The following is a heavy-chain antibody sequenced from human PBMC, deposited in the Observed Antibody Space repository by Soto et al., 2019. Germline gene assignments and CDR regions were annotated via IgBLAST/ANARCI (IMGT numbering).Heavy chain of an antibody. Sequence: GASVKVSCKASGYTFTSYGMSWVRQAPGQGLEWMGWISAYNGNTNYAQKLQGRVTMTTDTSTSTAYMEPRSLRSDDTAVYYCARDGRWEATSPYNWFDPWGQGPFVTF. D-gene: IGHD1-26*01. CDR1: GYTFTSYG. CDR3: ARDGRWEATSPYNWFDP. J-gene: IGHJ5*02. V-gene: IGHV1-18*04. CDR2: ISAYNGNT.